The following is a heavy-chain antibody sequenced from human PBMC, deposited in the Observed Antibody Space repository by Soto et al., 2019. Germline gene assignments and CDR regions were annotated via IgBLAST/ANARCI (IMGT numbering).Heavy chain of an antibody. CDR3: AHRRGYSSSWAWFDP. Sequence: SETLSLTCTVSGGSISSSSYYWGWIRQPPGKGLEWIGSIYYSGSTYYNPSLKSRLTITKDTSKNQVVLTMTNMDPVDTATYYCAHRRGYSSSWAWFDPWGQGTLVTVSS. J-gene: IGHJ5*02. CDR2: IYYSGST. V-gene: IGHV4-39*06. CDR1: GGSISSSSYY. D-gene: IGHD6-13*01.